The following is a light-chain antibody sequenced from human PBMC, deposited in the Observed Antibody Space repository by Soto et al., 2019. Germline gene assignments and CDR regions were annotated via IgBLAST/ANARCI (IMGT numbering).Light chain of an antibody. CDR3: QQTYSTLNS. CDR1: QSIRTY. CDR2: TAS. Sequence: DIQVTQSPSSLSASVGDRVTITCRASQSIRTYLNWYQQRPGKPPKLVIQTASTLQSGVPSRFSGSGSGTDCTLTISSLQPEDCAAYYGQQTYSTLNSVGQGTKLEIK. V-gene: IGKV1-39*01. J-gene: IGKJ2*03.